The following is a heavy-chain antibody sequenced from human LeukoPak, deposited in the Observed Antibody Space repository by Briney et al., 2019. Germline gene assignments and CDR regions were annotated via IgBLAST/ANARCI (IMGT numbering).Heavy chain of an antibody. CDR1: GFTFSSYA. Sequence: GGSLRLSCSASGFTFSSYAMHWVRQALGKGLEWVAVISYDGSNKYYADSVKGRFTISRDNSKNTLYLQMNSLRAEDTAVYYCASLRYFDWLPRYYYYYGMDVWGQGTTVTVSS. J-gene: IGHJ6*02. CDR2: ISYDGSNK. V-gene: IGHV3-30-3*01. CDR3: ASLRYFDWLPRYYYYYGMDV. D-gene: IGHD3-9*01.